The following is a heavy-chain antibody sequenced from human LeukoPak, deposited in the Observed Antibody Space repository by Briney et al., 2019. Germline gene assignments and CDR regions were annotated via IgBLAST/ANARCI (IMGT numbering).Heavy chain of an antibody. CDR1: GYTFTCYY. D-gene: IGHD2-15*01. CDR3: ARVGCSGGSCYLGFWFDP. Sequence: GASVKVSCKASGYTFTCYYMHWVRQAPGQGREWMGWINTNSGGTNYAQKFHGRVTMTRDTSISTAYMELSRLRSDDTAVYYCARVGCSGGSCYLGFWFDPWGQGTLVTVSS. J-gene: IGHJ5*02. CDR2: INTNSGGT. V-gene: IGHV1-2*02.